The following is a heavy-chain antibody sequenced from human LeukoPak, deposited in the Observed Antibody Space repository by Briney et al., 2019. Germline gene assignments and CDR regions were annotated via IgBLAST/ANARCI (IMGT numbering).Heavy chain of an antibody. V-gene: IGHV1-18*01. Sequence: ASVKVSCKASGYTFTSYGISWVRQAPGQGLEWMGWISAYNGNTNYAQKLQGRVTMTTDTSTSTAYMELRSLRSDDTAVYYCARILVLYGSGSYPFDYWGQGTLVTVSS. CDR2: ISAYNGNT. CDR3: ARILVLYGSGSYPFDY. D-gene: IGHD3-10*01. CDR1: GYTFTSYG. J-gene: IGHJ4*02.